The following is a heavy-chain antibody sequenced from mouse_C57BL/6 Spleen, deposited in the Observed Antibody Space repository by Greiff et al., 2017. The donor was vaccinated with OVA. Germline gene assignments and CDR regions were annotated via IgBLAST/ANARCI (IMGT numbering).Heavy chain of an antibody. CDR2: IYPGSGST. CDR3: AFHYYGNYYVDY. V-gene: IGHV1-55*01. Sequence: VQLQQPGAELVKPGASVKMSCKASGYTFTSYWITWVKQRPGQGLEWIGDIYPGSGSTNYNEKFKSKATLTVDTSSSTAYMQLSSLTSEDSAVYYCAFHYYGNYYVDYWGQGTTLTGSS. CDR1: GYTFTSYW. J-gene: IGHJ2*01. D-gene: IGHD2-1*01.